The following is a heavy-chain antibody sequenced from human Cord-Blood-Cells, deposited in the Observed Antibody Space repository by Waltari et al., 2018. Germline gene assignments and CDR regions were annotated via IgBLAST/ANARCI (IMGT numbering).Heavy chain of an antibody. Sequence: EVQLVESGGGLVQPGGSLRLSCAASGFNFSSYGMSWVRQAPGKGLEWVANIKQDGSEKYYVDSVKGRFTISRDNAKNSLYLQMNSLRAEDTAVYYCARGADAFDIWGQGTMVTVSS. CDR2: IKQDGSEK. CDR1: GFNFSSYG. CDR3: ARGADAFDI. V-gene: IGHV3-7*01. J-gene: IGHJ3*02.